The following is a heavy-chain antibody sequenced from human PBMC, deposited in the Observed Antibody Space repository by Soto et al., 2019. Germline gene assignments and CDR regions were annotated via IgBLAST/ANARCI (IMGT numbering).Heavy chain of an antibody. CDR3: ARKSVVVPAAMNWFDR. CDR2: IIPILGIA. J-gene: IGHJ5*02. D-gene: IGHD2-2*01. CDR1: GGTFSSST. Sequence: QVELVQSGAEVNKPGSSVKVSCKASGGTFSSSTITWLRQAHGQGLKWVGRIIPILGIANYAQECQGRVTINANKPTSTENLELSSLRVEDTPMYYCARKSVVVPAAMNWFDRWGQGTLVTVSS. V-gene: IGHV1-69*02.